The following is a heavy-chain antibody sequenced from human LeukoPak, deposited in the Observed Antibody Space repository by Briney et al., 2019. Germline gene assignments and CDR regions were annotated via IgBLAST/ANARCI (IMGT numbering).Heavy chain of an antibody. D-gene: IGHD3-9*01. CDR2: ISAYNGNT. J-gene: IGHJ6*03. V-gene: IGHV1-18*01. Sequence: VKVSCKASGYTFTSYGISWVRQAPGQGLEWMGWISAYNGNTNYAQKLQGRVTMTTDTSTSTAYMELRSLRSDDTAVYYCARIPGPRYFDWLSVDYYYYMDVWGKGTTVTVSS. CDR3: ARIPGPRYFDWLSVDYYYYMDV. CDR1: GYTFTSYG.